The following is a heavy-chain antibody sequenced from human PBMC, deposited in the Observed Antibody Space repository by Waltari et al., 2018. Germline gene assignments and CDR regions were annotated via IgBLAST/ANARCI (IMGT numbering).Heavy chain of an antibody. D-gene: IGHD6-19*01. J-gene: IGHJ4*02. Sequence: VQLQESGPGLVKPSQTLSLTCTVSGGSISSGGYYWSWIRQHPGKGLEWVSVIYSGGSTYYADSVKGRFTISRDNSKNTLYLQMNSLRAEDTAVYYCASSAAVAGEFDYWGQGTLVTVSS. CDR3: ASSAAVAGEFDY. CDR2: IYSGGST. V-gene: IGHV3-53*01. CDR1: GGSISSGGYY.